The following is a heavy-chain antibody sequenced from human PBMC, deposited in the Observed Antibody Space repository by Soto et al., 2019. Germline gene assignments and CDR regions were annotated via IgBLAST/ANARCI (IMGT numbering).Heavy chain of an antibody. Sequence: PSETLSLTCAVYGGSFSGYYWTWIRQPPGTGLEWIGEINHSGSTNYNPSLKSRVTISVDTSKNQFSLKLSSVTAADTAVYYCAREYHVDTATVRYYYYYGMDVWGQGTTVTAP. V-gene: IGHV4-34*01. D-gene: IGHD5-18*01. CDR1: GGSFSGYY. CDR3: AREYHVDTATVRYYYYYGMDV. CDR2: INHSGST. J-gene: IGHJ6*02.